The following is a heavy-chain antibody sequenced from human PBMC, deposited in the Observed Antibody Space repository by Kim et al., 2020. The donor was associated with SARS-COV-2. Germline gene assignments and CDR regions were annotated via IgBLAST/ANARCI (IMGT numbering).Heavy chain of an antibody. CDR1: GFTFGNYG. V-gene: IGHV3-30*18. D-gene: IGHD3-10*01. CDR3: AKEKLVMGSYYGMDV. Sequence: GGSLRLSCAASGFTFGNYGMHWVRQAPGEGLEWVAVISNDGSSQYYGDSVKGRFTISRDNSKNTLSLLMNSLRREDTAVYYCAKEKLVMGSYYGMDVWAKGPRSPSH. CDR2: ISNDGSSQ. J-gene: IGHJ6*02.